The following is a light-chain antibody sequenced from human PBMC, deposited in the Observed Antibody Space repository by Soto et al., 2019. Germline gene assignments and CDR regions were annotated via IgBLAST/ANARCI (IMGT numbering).Light chain of an antibody. J-gene: IGKJ1*01. V-gene: IGKV1-5*03. Sequence: DIQMTQSPSTLSASVGDRVTITCRASQSIGTWLAWYQQKPGKAPKLLIYKASNLESGVPSRFSGSGSGTEFTLTNSSLQPDDFATYYCQQYNSYSTFGQGTKVEVK. CDR3: QQYNSYST. CDR2: KAS. CDR1: QSIGTW.